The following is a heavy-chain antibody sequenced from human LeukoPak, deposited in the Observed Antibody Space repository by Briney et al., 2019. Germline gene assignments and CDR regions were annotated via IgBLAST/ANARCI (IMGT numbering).Heavy chain of an antibody. CDR2: IYPYTGAT. J-gene: IGHJ4*02. CDR1: GYTFSGTGWY. D-gene: IGHD3-10*01. Sequence: GASVKVSCKASGYTFSGTGWYLYGLRQAPGQGLECMGWIYPYTGATHYAQKFQGRVAMTRDTSISTAYMELSRLRPDDTAVYYCARDGPAQMVDFDYWGQGTLVTVSS. CDR3: ARDGPAQMVDFDY. V-gene: IGHV1-2*02.